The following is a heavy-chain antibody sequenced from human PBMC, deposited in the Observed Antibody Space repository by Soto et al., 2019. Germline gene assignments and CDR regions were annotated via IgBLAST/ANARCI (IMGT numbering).Heavy chain of an antibody. J-gene: IGHJ3*02. D-gene: IGHD4-17*01. CDR1: SGSISSSNW. CDR2: IYHRGST. CDR3: ARNYGDYVYAFDI. V-gene: IGHV4-4*02. Sequence: QVQLQESGPGLVQPSGTLSLTCAVSSGSISSSNWWSWVRQPPGKGLEWIGEIYHRGSTNYNPSLKVRVAISVAKSKNQFSLKLSSVTAADTAVYYCARNYGDYVYAFDIWGQGTMVTVSS.